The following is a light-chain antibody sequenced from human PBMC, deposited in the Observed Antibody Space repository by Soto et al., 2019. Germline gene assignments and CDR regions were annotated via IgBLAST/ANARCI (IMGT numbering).Light chain of an antibody. CDR2: GAS. CDR3: QQYNNWPPNT. Sequence: EIVMTQSPATLSVSPGERATLSCRASQSVSSSLAWYQQKPGQAPRLLIYGASTRATGIPARFSGSGSGTEFTLTISSLQSEDFAVYYCQQYNNWPPNTFGQGTKLEIK. J-gene: IGKJ2*01. CDR1: QSVSSS. V-gene: IGKV3-15*01.